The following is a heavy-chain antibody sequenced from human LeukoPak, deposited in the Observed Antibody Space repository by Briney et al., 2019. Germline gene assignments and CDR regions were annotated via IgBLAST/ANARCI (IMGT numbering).Heavy chain of an antibody. CDR2: TYYRSKWYN. J-gene: IGHJ4*02. V-gene: IGHV6-1*01. CDR3: ARESSYSSSWYANFDY. D-gene: IGHD6-13*01. CDR1: RDSVSSNSAA. Sequence: SQTLSLACAISRDSVSSNSAAWNWIRQSPSRGLEWLGRTYYRSKWYNDYAVSVKSRITINPDTSKNQFSLQLNSVTPEDTAVYYCARESSYSSSWYANFDYWGQGTLVTVSS.